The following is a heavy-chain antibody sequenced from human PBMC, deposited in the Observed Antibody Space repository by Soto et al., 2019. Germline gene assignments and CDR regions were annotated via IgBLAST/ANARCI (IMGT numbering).Heavy chain of an antibody. Sequence: HGESLKISCQGSVYNFATHWIGWVRHKAGKGLEWMGIIFPGDAETRYSPSFQGHITISADKSISIAYLRWSSLKASDTGMYYCATPGGFGMDVWGQGTTVTVSS. V-gene: IGHV5-51*01. CDR3: ATPGGFGMDV. CDR1: VYNFATHW. CDR2: IFPGDAET. J-gene: IGHJ6*02. D-gene: IGHD5-12*01.